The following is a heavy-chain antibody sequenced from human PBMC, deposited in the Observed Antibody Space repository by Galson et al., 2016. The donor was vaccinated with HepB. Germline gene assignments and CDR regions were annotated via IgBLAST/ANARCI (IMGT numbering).Heavy chain of an antibody. Sequence: SLRLSCAASGFTFSSYGMHWVRRAPGKGLEWVAIIWYDGSNKYYADSVKGRFTISRDNSKNTLYLQMNSLRAEDTAVYYCARESHSGSYYVLDYWGQGTMVTVSS. CDR2: IWYDGSNK. D-gene: IGHD1-26*01. CDR1: GFTFSSYG. V-gene: IGHV3-33*01. J-gene: IGHJ4*02. CDR3: ARESHSGSYYVLDY.